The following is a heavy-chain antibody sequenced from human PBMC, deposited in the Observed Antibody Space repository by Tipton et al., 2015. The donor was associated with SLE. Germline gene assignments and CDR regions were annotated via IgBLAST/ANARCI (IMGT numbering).Heavy chain of an antibody. CDR2: FSYTGGS. CDR3: ASGGTPAFMAV. Sequence: TLSLTCTVSGGSVSSNFWTWIRQPPGKELQWIGYFSYTGGSNYNPSLKSRVSMSVDMSKNQFSLKLSSVTAADTAVYHCASGGTPAFMAVWGEGTTVTVSS. CDR1: GGSVSSNF. V-gene: IGHV4-59*02. J-gene: IGHJ6*03. D-gene: IGHD2-2*01.